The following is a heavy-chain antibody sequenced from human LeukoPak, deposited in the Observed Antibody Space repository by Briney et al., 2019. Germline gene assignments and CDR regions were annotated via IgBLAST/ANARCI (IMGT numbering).Heavy chain of an antibody. J-gene: IGHJ4*02. V-gene: IGHV4-34*01. Sequence: PSETLSLTCAVYGGSFSGYYWSWIRQPPGNGLEWIGEINHSGSTNYNPSLKSRVTISVDTSKNQFSLKLSSVTAADTAVYYCAREGVLYYYDSSGYYYFDYWGQGTLVTVSS. CDR3: AREGVLYYYDSSGYYYFDY. D-gene: IGHD3-22*01. CDR2: INHSGST. CDR1: GGSFSGYY.